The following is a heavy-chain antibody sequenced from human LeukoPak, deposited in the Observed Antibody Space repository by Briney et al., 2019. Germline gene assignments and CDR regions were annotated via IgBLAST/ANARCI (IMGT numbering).Heavy chain of an antibody. V-gene: IGHV1-69*04. J-gene: IGHJ4*02. Sequence: SVKVSCTASGGTFSSYAISWVRQAPGQGLEWMGRIIPILGIANYAQKFQGRVTITADKSTSTAYMELSSLRSEDTAVYYCARGEAEVGANDYWGQGTLVTVSS. CDR1: GGTFSSYA. CDR3: ARGEAEVGANDY. D-gene: IGHD1-26*01. CDR2: IIPILGIA.